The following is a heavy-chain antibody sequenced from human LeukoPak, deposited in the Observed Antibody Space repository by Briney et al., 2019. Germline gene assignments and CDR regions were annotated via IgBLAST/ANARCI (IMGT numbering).Heavy chain of an antibody. CDR1: GFTFSSYW. CDR3: ARGSYSSGWYY. D-gene: IGHD6-19*01. J-gene: IGHJ4*02. V-gene: IGHV3-74*01. CDR2: INSDGSST. Sequence: PGGSLRLSCAASGFTFSSYWMHWVRQAPAKGLVWVSRINSDGSSTSYADSVKGRFTISRDNAKNTLYLQMNSLRAEDTAVYYCARGSYSSGWYYWGQGTLVTVSS.